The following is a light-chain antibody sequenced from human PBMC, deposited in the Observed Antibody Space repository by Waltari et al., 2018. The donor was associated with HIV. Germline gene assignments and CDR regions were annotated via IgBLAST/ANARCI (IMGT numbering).Light chain of an antibody. CDR2: AAS. Sequence: DIQMTQSPSSLSASVGDRVTITCRATQSVSSYLNWYQQKPGKVPKVMFYAASTLQSGVPSRLSGSGSGTEFTLTISSLQPEDFATYYCQQTYNPPLTFGGGTRVEIK. CDR3: QQTYNPPLT. J-gene: IGKJ4*01. CDR1: QSVSSY. V-gene: IGKV1-39*01.